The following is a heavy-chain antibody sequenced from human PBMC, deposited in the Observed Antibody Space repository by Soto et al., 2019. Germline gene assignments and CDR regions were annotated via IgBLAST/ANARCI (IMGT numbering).Heavy chain of an antibody. CDR2: ISGSGGST. CDR3: AKKVGGGADWYFDL. D-gene: IGHD2-21*01. J-gene: IGHJ2*01. V-gene: IGHV3-23*01. CDR1: GFTFSSYA. Sequence: EVQLLESGGGLVQPGGSLRLSCAASGFTFSSYAMSWVRRTPGKGLEWVSAISGSGGSTYYADSVKGRFTISRDNSKNTLYLQMNSLRDEDTAVYYCAKKVGGGADWYFDLWGRGTLVTVSS.